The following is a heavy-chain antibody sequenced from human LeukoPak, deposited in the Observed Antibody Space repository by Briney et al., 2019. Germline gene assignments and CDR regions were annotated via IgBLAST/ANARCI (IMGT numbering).Heavy chain of an antibody. CDR2: IKQDGSEK. J-gene: IGHJ4*02. D-gene: IGHD3-3*01. CDR1: GFAFSNYW. Sequence: GGSLRLSCAASGFAFSNYWMSWVGQGPGKGLEWVANIKQDGSEKYYVDSVKGRFSISRDDTKNSLYLQLNSLRAEDTAVYYCAREGLRFLGWSSYYFDYWGLGTLVTVSS. CDR3: AREGLRFLGWSSYYFDY. V-gene: IGHV3-7*01.